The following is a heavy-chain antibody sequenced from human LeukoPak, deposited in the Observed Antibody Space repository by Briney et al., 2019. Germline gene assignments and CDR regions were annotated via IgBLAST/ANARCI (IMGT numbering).Heavy chain of an antibody. V-gene: IGHV3-30*18. Sequence: GGSLRLSCAASGFSFSSYGMHWVRQAPGKGLEWVALISYDGTNKYYADSVKGRFTISGDNSKNTMYLQMNNLRTEDTAVYYCANENYYASGSYPDYWGQGTLVTVSS. J-gene: IGHJ4*02. D-gene: IGHD3-10*01. CDR1: GFSFSSYG. CDR3: ANENYYASGSYPDY. CDR2: ISYDGTNK.